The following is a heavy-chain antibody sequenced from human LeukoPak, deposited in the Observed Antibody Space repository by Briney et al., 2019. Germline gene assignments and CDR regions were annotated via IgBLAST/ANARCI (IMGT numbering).Heavy chain of an antibody. CDR3: ARDYSNYIMDY. D-gene: IGHD4-11*01. CDR1: GDSISTYY. CDR2: IYYSGST. V-gene: IGHV4-59*01. J-gene: IGHJ4*01. Sequence: SETLSLNCTVAGDSISTYYWSWSRQPPGKGLELIGYIYYSGSTNYNPSLKSRLTMSVDTSKSQFSLELSSVTAADTAVYFCARDYSNYIMDYWGHGILVTVSS.